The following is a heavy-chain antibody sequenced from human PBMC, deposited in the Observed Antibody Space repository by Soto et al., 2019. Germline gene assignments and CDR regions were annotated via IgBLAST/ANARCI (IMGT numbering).Heavy chain of an antibody. D-gene: IGHD1-26*01. CDR3: AKDRIGGAAYYYYGMDV. CDR2: ISYDGSNK. J-gene: IGHJ6*02. CDR1: GFTFSSYG. V-gene: IGHV3-30*18. Sequence: QVQLVESGGGVVQPGRSLRLSCAASGFTFSSYGMHWVRQAPCKGLEWVAVISYDGSNKYYADSVKGRFTISRDNSKNTLYLQMNSLRAEDTAVYYCAKDRIGGAAYYYYGMDVWGQGTTVTVSS.